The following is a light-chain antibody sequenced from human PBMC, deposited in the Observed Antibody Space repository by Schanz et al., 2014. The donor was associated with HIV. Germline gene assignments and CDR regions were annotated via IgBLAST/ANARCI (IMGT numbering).Light chain of an antibody. CDR2: GAS. Sequence: EVVMTQSPVTLSVSPGETVTLSCRASQSVGTNLAWYQQRPGQAPRLLIYGASTRAIGIPDRFSGSGSGTDFTLTISRLEPSFFAVYYCQQYGSSPTFGQGTKVEI. CDR1: QSVGTN. CDR3: QQYGSSPT. J-gene: IGKJ1*01. V-gene: IGKV3-20*01.